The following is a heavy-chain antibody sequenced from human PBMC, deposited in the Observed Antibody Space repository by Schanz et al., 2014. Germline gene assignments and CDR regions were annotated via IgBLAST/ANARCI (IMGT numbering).Heavy chain of an antibody. D-gene: IGHD3-3*01. J-gene: IGHJ6*02. CDR2: MNPDSGHS. CDR3: ARAQRYYDAWNEYYTGKYYYYGVGV. V-gene: IGHV1-8*02. Sequence: QVQLVQSGAEVRKPGASVKVSCKASGYSFTAYDINWVRQATGQGLEWMGWMNPDSGHSGYAQKFQGRITMTTSTSIDTAYMELGSLTSDDTAIYDCARAQRYYDAWNEYYTGKYYYYGVGVWGQGTTVIVSS. CDR1: GYSFTAYD.